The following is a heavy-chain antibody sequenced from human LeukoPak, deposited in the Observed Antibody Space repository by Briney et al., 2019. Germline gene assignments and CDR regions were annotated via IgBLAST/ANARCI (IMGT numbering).Heavy chain of an antibody. D-gene: IGHD6-13*01. CDR3: ASSRRAAARSYFDY. CDR1: GGTFSSYA. CDR2: IIPIFGTA. Sequence: GASVKVSCKASGGTFSSYAISWVRQAPGQGLEWMGGIIPIFGTANYAQKFQGRVMITADKSTSTAYMELSSLRSEDTAVYYCASSRRAAARSYFDYWGQGTLVTVSS. V-gene: IGHV1-69*06. J-gene: IGHJ4*02.